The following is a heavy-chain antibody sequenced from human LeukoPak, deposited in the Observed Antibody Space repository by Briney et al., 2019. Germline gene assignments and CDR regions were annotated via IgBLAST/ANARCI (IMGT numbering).Heavy chain of an antibody. CDR3: ARDPRGGPRGAFDI. CDR2: INWNGGST. J-gene: IGHJ3*02. CDR1: GFTFDDYG. D-gene: IGHD4-23*01. Sequence: GGSPRLSFAASGFTFDDYGMSWVRQAPGKGLEWVSGINWNGGSTGYADSVKGRFTISRDNAKNSLYLQMNSLRAEDTAVYYCARDPRGGPRGAFDIWGQGTMVTVSS. V-gene: IGHV3-20*03.